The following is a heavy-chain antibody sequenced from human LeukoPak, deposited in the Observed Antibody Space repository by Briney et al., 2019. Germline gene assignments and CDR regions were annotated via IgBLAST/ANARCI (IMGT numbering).Heavy chain of an antibody. V-gene: IGHV4-30-4*01. D-gene: IGHD2-8*01. CDR3: ARDGYCTNGVCPYYYYGMDV. CDR1: GGSISGYY. CDR2: IYYSGST. J-gene: IGHJ6*02. Sequence: SETLSLTCIVSGGSISGYYWSWIRQPPGKGLEWIGYIYYSGSTYYNPSLKSRVTISVDTSKNQFSLKLSSVTAADTAVYYCARDGYCTNGVCPYYYYGMDVWGQGTTVTVSS.